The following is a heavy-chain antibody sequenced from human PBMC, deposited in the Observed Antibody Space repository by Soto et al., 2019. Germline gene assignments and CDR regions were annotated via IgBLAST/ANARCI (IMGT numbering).Heavy chain of an antibody. CDR2: ISGSDGST. CDR3: AKAISGYNAPLDH. Sequence: EVQLLESGGGLVQPGGSLRLSCAASGFTFSSYAMNWVRQAPGKGLGWVSVISGSDGSTYYADSVKGRFTISRDNSKNTLYVQMNSLRAEDTAVYYCAKAISGYNAPLDHWGQGTRVTVSS. V-gene: IGHV3-23*01. D-gene: IGHD1-20*01. J-gene: IGHJ4*02. CDR1: GFTFSSYA.